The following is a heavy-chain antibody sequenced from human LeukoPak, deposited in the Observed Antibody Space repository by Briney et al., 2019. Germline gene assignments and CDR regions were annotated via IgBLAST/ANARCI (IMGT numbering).Heavy chain of an antibody. CDR2: ISGSGGST. D-gene: IGHD1-26*01. CDR1: GFTFSSYA. V-gene: IGHV3-23*01. J-gene: IGHJ4*02. CDR3: ARWISSGSYFDY. Sequence: GGSLRLSCAASGFTFSSYAMSWVRQAPGKGLEWVSAISGSGGSTYYADSVKGRFTISRDNSKNTLYLQMNSLRAEDTAVYYCARWISSGSYFDYWGQGTLVTVSS.